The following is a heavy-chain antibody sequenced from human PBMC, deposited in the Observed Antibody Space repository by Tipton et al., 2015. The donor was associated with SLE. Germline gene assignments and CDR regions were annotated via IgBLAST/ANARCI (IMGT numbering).Heavy chain of an antibody. V-gene: IGHV4-59*01. CDR3: ARASGGLAHSGPYPWWFDP. Sequence: LGLSCAVYGGSFSGYYWSWIRQPPGKGLEWIGYIYYSGSTNYNPSLKSRVTISVDTSKNQFSLKLSSVTAADTAVYYCARASGGLAHSGPYPWWFDPWGQGTLVTVSS. CDR2: IYYSGST. J-gene: IGHJ5*02. D-gene: IGHD5-12*01. CDR1: GGSFSGYY.